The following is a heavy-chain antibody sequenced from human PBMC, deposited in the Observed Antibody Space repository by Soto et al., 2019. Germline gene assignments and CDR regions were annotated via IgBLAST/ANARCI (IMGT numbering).Heavy chain of an antibody. D-gene: IGHD3-9*01. CDR3: ERAYYDILTGYYPVLDY. CDR1: AGSISSYY. J-gene: IGHJ4*02. V-gene: IGHV4-59*01. Sequence: SETLSRTCTVSAGSISSYYWSWIRQPPGKGLEWIGYIYYSGSTNYNPSLKSRVTISVDTSKNQFSLKLSSVTAADTAVYYCERAYYDILTGYYPVLDYWGQGTLVTVSS. CDR2: IYYSGST.